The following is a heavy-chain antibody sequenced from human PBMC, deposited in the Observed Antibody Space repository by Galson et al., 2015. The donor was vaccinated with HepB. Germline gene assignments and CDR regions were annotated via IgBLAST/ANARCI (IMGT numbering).Heavy chain of an antibody. D-gene: IGHD1-20*01. J-gene: IGHJ6*03. CDR2: INPSGGST. V-gene: IGHV1-46*01. Sequence: SVKVSCKASGYTFTSYYMHWVRQAPGQGLEWMGIINPSGGSTSYAQKFQGRDTMTRDTSTSTVYMELSSLRSEDTAVYYCARATQITSYYYYYMDVWGKGTTVTVSS. CDR3: ARATQITSYYYYYMDV. CDR1: GYTFTSYY.